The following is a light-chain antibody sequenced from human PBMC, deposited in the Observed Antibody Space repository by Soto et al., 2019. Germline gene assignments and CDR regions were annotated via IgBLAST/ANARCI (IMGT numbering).Light chain of an antibody. CDR2: GAS. Sequence: VMTQSPATLSLSHGERATLSCRASESVSSNLAWYQQRPGQAPRLLIYGASTRATDTPVRFRGSGSGTEFTLTISSLQSEDFAVYYCQQYNNWPPSIIFGQGTRLEIK. J-gene: IGKJ5*01. CDR1: ESVSSN. V-gene: IGKV3-15*01. CDR3: QQYNNWPPSII.